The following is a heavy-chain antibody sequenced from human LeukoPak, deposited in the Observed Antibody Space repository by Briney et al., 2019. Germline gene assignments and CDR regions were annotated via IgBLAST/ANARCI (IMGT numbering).Heavy chain of an antibody. CDR3: ARYVWGSYPTFEDY. J-gene: IGHJ4*02. CDR2: INYSGST. D-gene: IGHD3-16*02. Sequence: SETLSLTCTVSGGSISSYYWSWIRQPPGKGLEWIGYINYSGSTNYNPSLKSRVTISVDTSKKQFSLKLSSVTAADTAVYYCARYVWGSYPTFEDYWGQGTLVTVSS. CDR1: GGSISSYY. V-gene: IGHV4-59*01.